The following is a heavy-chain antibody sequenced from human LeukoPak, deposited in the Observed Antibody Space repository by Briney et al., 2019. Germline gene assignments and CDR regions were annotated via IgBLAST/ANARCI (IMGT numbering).Heavy chain of an antibody. CDR3: ARGYCSSISCYTPDY. CDR1: GYTFTSYG. D-gene: IGHD2-2*02. V-gene: IGHV1-18*01. Sequence: ASVKVSCKASGYTFTSYGISWVRQAPGQGLEWMGWISAYNGNTNYAQKLQGRVTMTTDTSTSTAYMELRSMRSDETAVYYCARGYCSSISCYTPDYWGQGNLVTVSS. CDR2: ISAYNGNT. J-gene: IGHJ4*02.